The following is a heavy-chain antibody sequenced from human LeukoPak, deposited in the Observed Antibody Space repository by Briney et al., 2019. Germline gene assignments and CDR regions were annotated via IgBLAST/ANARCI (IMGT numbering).Heavy chain of an antibody. J-gene: IGHJ3*02. Sequence: PGGSLRLSCAASGFTFTSYAMSWVRQAPGKGLEWVSYISSSGSTIYYADSVKGRFTISRDNAKNSLYLQMNSLRAEDTAVYYCAREPGRRENAFDIWGQGTMVTVSS. D-gene: IGHD5-24*01. CDR1: GFTFTSYA. CDR2: ISSSGSTI. V-gene: IGHV3-48*03. CDR3: AREPGRRENAFDI.